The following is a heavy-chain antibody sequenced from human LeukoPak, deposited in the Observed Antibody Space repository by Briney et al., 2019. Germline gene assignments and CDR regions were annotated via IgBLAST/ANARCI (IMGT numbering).Heavy chain of an antibody. D-gene: IGHD6-13*01. CDR2: ISCNGGST. CDR1: GFTFSSYA. Sequence: GGSLRLSCSASGFTFSSYAMHWVRQAPGKGLEYVSLISCNGGSTYYADSVKGRFTISRDNSKNTLYLEMSSLRVEDTAVYYCVKGLPGYGGHLDYWGQGTLVTVSS. J-gene: IGHJ4*02. CDR3: VKGLPGYGGHLDY. V-gene: IGHV3-64D*06.